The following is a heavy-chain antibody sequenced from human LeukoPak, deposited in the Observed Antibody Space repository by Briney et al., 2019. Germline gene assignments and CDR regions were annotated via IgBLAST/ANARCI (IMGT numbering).Heavy chain of an antibody. J-gene: IGHJ4*02. CDR1: GGSISSGSYY. V-gene: IGHV4-61*02. Sequence: SQTMSLTCTVSGGSISSGSYYWSWIRQPAGKGLEWIGRIYTSGSTNYNPSLKSRVTISVDTSKNQFSLKLSSVTAADTAVYYCASDEITISGVAPSYWGQGTLVTVSS. CDR3: ASDEITISGVAPSY. CDR2: IYTSGST. D-gene: IGHD3-3*01.